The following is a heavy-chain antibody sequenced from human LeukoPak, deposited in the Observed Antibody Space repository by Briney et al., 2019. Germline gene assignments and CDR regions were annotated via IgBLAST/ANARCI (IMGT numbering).Heavy chain of an antibody. J-gene: IGHJ4*02. Sequence: GGSLRLSCAASGFTFSSYGMHWVRQAPGKGLEWVAVISYDGSNKYYADSVKGRFTISRDNSKSTLYLQMNSLRAEDTAVYYCAKGIVVITPFFDYWGQGTLVTVSS. CDR1: GFTFSSYG. D-gene: IGHD3-22*01. CDR2: ISYDGSNK. CDR3: AKGIVVITPFFDY. V-gene: IGHV3-30*18.